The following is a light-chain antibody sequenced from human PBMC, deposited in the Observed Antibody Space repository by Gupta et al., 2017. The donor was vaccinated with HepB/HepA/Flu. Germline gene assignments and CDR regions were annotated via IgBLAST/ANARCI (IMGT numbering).Light chain of an antibody. V-gene: IGLV3-1*01. CDR1: KLGDKY. CDR2: QNN. Sequence: SYELPQPPSVSVSPGQTASIACSGDKLGDKYACWYQQKPGQSPVQVIYQNNKRPSGIPERFSGSNSGNTATLTISGTQAVDEADYYGQASDSISHVVFGGGTTLTVL. J-gene: IGLJ2*01. CDR3: QASDSISHVV.